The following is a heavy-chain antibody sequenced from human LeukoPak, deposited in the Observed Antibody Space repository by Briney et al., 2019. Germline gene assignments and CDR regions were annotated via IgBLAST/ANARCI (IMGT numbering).Heavy chain of an antibody. V-gene: IGHV1-69*04. CDR2: IISTQCRA. CDR3: ARERRGGAGAFDY. J-gene: IGHJ4*02. D-gene: IGHD4/OR15-4a*01. CDR1: GDTFTSYA. Sequence: SVKVSCKASGDTFTSYAISWVRQAPGQGLEWVGRIISTQCRADYTQTLQQRDTITAHKPTSTAHIELRCMRAADKAVYYCARERRGGAGAFDYWGEGTLVTVSS.